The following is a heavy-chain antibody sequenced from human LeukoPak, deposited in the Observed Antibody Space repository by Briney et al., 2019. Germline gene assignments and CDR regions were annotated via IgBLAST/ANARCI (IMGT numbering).Heavy chain of an antibody. V-gene: IGHV3-23*01. CDR3: ARGRLPKYYFDS. Sequence: GGSLRLSCAASGFTFSSYAMSWVRQAPGKGLEWVSTISDSGGSTYYADSVKGRFTVSRDNSKSTVYLQMNSLRVEDTAIYYCARGRLPKYYFDSWGQGTLVTVSS. CDR1: GFTFSSYA. D-gene: IGHD4-11*01. J-gene: IGHJ4*02. CDR2: ISDSGGST.